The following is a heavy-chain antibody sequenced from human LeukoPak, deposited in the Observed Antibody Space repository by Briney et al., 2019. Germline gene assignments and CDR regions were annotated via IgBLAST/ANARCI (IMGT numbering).Heavy chain of an antibody. J-gene: IGHJ4*02. Sequence: GGSLRLSCAAYGFTVSSSYLSWVRQAPGKGLEWVSVIYSGGRTYYADSVKGRFTISRDNSKNTLYLQMNSLRGEDTAVYYCARVLSVSYCDSWGQGTLVTVSS. CDR1: GFTVSSSY. CDR3: ARVLSVSYCDS. V-gene: IGHV3-53*01. CDR2: IYSGGRT. D-gene: IGHD2/OR15-2a*01.